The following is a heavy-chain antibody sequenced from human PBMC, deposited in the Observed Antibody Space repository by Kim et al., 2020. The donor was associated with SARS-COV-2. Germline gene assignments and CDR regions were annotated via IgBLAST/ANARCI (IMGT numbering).Heavy chain of an antibody. J-gene: IGHJ3*02. V-gene: IGHV4-31*03. CDR2: ISYAWST. Sequence: SETLSLTCTVSGGSINSGGYYWSWVRRHPGKGLEWIGHISYAWSTNYNPSLTGRITMSVDTSKNQFSLKLTSVTAADTAVYYCATSSQYGSGSYYRSDAFDIWGQGTMVTVS. CDR3: ATSSQYGSGSYYRSDAFDI. CDR1: GGSINSGGYY. D-gene: IGHD3-10*01.